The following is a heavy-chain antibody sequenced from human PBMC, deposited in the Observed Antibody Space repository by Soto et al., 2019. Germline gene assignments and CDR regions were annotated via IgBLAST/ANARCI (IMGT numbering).Heavy chain of an antibody. J-gene: IGHJ6*02. D-gene: IGHD3-10*01. CDR2: IRSKANSYAT. V-gene: IGHV3-73*02. CDR1: GFTFSGSA. CDR3: TLLWFGELPYGMDV. Sequence: EVQLVESGGGLVQPGGSRKLSCAASGFTFSGSAMHWVRQASGKGLEGVGRIRSKANSYATAYAASVKGRFTISRDDSKNTAYLQMNSLKTEDTAVYYCTLLWFGELPYGMDVWGQGTTVTVSS.